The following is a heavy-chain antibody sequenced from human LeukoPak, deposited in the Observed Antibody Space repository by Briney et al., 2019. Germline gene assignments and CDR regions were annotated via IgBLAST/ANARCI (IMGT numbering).Heavy chain of an antibody. D-gene: IGHD5-24*01. J-gene: IGHJ4*02. V-gene: IGHV3-53*01. CDR1: GIDISYHY. CDR2: IHTGGTT. Sequence: PGGSLRLSCVASGIDISYHYMGWVRQAPGKGLEWVSVIHTGGTTHYADSVKGRFTISKDTSNNTVYLQMNSVTVEDTAVYYCARIGDGYGDYFDYWGQGTLVTVSS. CDR3: ARIGDGYGDYFDY.